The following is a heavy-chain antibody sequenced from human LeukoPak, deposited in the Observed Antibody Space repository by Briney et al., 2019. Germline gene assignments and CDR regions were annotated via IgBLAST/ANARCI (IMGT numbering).Heavy chain of an antibody. CDR3: AKAIDFWSGYYRNYYGMDV. CDR2: ISGSGGST. J-gene: IGHJ6*02. CDR1: GFTFSSYA. V-gene: IGHV3-23*01. Sequence: GGSLRLSCAASGFTFSSYAMSWVRQAPGKGLEWVSAISGSGGSTYYADSVKGRFTISRDNSKNTLYLQMNSLRAEDTAVYYCAKAIDFWSGYYRNYYGMDVWGQGTTVTVSS. D-gene: IGHD3-3*01.